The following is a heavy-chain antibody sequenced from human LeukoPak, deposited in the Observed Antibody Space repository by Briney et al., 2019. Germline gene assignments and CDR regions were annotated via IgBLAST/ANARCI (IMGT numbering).Heavy chain of an antibody. V-gene: IGHV4-30-2*01. D-gene: IGHD7-27*01. CDR2: IYHSGST. Sequence: ASQTLSLTCTVSGGSISSGGYYWSWIRQPPGKGLEWIGYIYHSGSTYYNPSLKSRVTISVDRSKNQFSLKLSSVTAADTAVYYCARRNRRSLTGDSLYYFDYWGQGTLVTVSS. J-gene: IGHJ4*02. CDR1: GGSISSGGYY. CDR3: ARRNRRSLTGDSLYYFDY.